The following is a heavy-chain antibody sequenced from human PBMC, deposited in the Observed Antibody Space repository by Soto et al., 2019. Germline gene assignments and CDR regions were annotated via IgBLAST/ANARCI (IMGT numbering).Heavy chain of an antibody. CDR1: GFTFSNAW. CDR2: IKSKTAGGTT. Sequence: PGGSLRLSCAASGFTFSNAWINWVRQAPGKGLEWVGRIKSKTAGGTTDFAAPVKGRFAISRDDSKNMVYLQMNSLKTEDTAVYHCAQGSSSSRPYYFDYWGQGVLVTVSS. J-gene: IGHJ4*02. D-gene: IGHD3-10*01. CDR3: AQGSSSSRPYYFDY. V-gene: IGHV3-15*07.